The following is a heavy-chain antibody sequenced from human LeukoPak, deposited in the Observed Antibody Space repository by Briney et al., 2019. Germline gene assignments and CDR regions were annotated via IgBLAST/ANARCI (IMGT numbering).Heavy chain of an antibody. D-gene: IGHD2-15*01. J-gene: IGHJ4*02. CDR3: ATVNRDCSGGTCYSYDY. CDR2: ISSNGDFT. CDR1: RFTLNTYA. V-gene: IGHV3-23*01. Sequence: PGGSLRLSCVASRFTLNTYALNWVRQAPGKGLEWVSAISSNGDFTYYADSVRGRFTISRDNSKNTVFLQMNGLRADDRAVYYCATVNRDCSGGTCYSYDYWGQGTLVTVSS.